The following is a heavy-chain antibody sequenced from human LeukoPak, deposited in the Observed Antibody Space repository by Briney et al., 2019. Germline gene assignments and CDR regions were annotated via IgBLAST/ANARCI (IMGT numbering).Heavy chain of an antibody. D-gene: IGHD1-1*01. V-gene: IGHV1-2*06. CDR3: ARDVGEMLQPGQEDY. CDR2: LNPNNGAT. J-gene: IGHJ4*02. CDR1: GYAFTAYY. Sequence: ASVKVSCKTSGYAFTAYYIHWVRQAPGHGLEWVGRLNPNNGATNFAQSFQDRVTMTRDMSITTVYMELSRLTSDDTAVYYCARDVGEMLQPGQEDYWGQGTLVTVSS.